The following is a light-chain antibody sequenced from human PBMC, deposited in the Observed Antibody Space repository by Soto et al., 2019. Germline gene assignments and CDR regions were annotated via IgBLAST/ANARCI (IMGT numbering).Light chain of an antibody. J-gene: IGLJ2*01. Sequence: NFMLTQPHSVSESPGKTVTISCTRSSGSIASNYVQWYQQRTGSYPTTVIYEDNERPSGVPGRFSGSIDSSSNSASLTISGLKTEDEADYYCQSYDTTNVIFGGGTKLTVL. CDR1: SGSIASNY. V-gene: IGLV6-57*01. CDR3: QSYDTTNVI. CDR2: EDN.